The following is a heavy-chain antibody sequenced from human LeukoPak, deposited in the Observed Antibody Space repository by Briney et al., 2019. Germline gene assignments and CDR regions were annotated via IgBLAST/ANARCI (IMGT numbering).Heavy chain of an antibody. CDR2: IHSSGST. J-gene: IGHJ5*01. Sequence: SETLFLTCTVSGGSISSYYWTWIRQPAGKGLEWIGRIHSSGSTNYNPSLKSRVTMSVDTSKDQFSLKLSSVTAADTAVYYCARAAHYSGSGNDNWFDSWGQGTLVTVSS. D-gene: IGHD3-10*01. CDR1: GGSISSYY. V-gene: IGHV4-4*07. CDR3: ARAAHYSGSGNDNWFDS.